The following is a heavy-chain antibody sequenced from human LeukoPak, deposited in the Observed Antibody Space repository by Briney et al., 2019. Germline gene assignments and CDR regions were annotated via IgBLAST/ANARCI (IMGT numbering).Heavy chain of an antibody. J-gene: IGHJ1*01. CDR1: GFTFSSYA. D-gene: IGHD5-12*01. Sequence: GGSLRLSFSASGFTFSSYAMIWFPQAPGKGREWVSPIIGSGGSTYYPDTVKGRFTISRDNSKNTLYLQMNSLRAEDTAVYYCAKTHGGVATIKYFQHWGQGTLVTVSS. CDR3: AKTHGGVATIKYFQH. CDR2: IIGSGGST. V-gene: IGHV3-23*01.